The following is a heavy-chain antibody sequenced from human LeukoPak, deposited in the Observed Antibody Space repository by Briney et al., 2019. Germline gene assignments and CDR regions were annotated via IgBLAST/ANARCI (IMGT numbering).Heavy chain of an antibody. J-gene: IGHJ3*02. Sequence: GGSLRLSCAASGFSLCSYWMTWVRQAPAKGLDWVAHINEDGSEKNYVDSVKGRFTISRDNAKNSLYLQMNSLRAEDTAVYYCARGPSDMIGDAFDIWGQGTMVTVSS. V-gene: IGHV3-7*01. CDR2: INEDGSEK. CDR3: ARGPSDMIGDAFDI. CDR1: GFSLCSYW. D-gene: IGHD3-22*01.